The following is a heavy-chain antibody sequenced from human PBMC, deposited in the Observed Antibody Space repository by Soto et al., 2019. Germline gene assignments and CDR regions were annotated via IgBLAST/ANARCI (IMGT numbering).Heavy chain of an antibody. J-gene: IGHJ4*02. D-gene: IGHD3-22*01. CDR2: ISSDSSVI. CDR1: GFTFTSYS. Sequence: GGSLRLSCATSGFTFTSYSMNWVRQAPGKGLEWISSISSDSSVIYYAESVRGRFTISRDNSQNSVSLLMNSLRVDDTAVYHCVRVTDYPDTRGYHRHYFNFWVQGT. CDR3: VRVTDYPDTRGYHRHYFNF. V-gene: IGHV3-21*01.